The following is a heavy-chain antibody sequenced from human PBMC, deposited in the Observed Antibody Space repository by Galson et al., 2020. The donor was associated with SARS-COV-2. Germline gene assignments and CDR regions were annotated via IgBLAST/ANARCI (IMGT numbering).Heavy chain of an antibody. V-gene: IGHV5-51*01. CDR2: IYPGDSDT. CDR3: ARLSSTVTTTGYYYGMDV. J-gene: IGHJ6*02. CDR1: GYSFTSYW. D-gene: IGHD4-17*01. Sequence: GESLQISCKGSGYSFTSYWIGWVRQMPGQGLEWMGIIYPGDSDTRYSPSFQGQVTISADKSISTAYLQWSSLKASDTAMYYCARLSSTVTTTGYYYGMDVWGQETTVTVSS.